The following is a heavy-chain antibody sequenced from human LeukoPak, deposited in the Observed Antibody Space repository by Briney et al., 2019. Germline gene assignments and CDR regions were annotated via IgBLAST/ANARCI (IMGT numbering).Heavy chain of an antibody. CDR1: GFAFSSYN. CDR2: ISTTSTYI. CDR3: ARAGTCSSTSCDGGIEY. D-gene: IGHD2-2*01. Sequence: GGSLRLSCAASGFAFSSYNMKWVRQAPGKGLEWVSFISTTSTYIYYADSVKGRFTVSRDNSKNLLYLQMDSLRVVDTAVYYCARAGTCSSTSCDGGIEYWGQGTLVTVSS. J-gene: IGHJ4*02. V-gene: IGHV3-21*06.